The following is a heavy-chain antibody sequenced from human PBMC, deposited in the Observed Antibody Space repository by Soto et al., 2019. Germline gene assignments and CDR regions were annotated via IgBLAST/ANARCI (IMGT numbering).Heavy chain of an antibody. CDR2: TYYRSKWYN. Sequence: SQTLSLTCAISRDSVSSNTPAWNWIRQSPSRGLEWLGRTYYRSKWYNDYGVSVKSRITINPDTSKNQFSLQLNSVTPEDTAVYYCARDQAGFGELLYDYWGQGTLVTVSS. V-gene: IGHV6-1*01. CDR3: ARDQAGFGELLYDY. CDR1: RDSVSSNTPA. J-gene: IGHJ4*02. D-gene: IGHD3-10*01.